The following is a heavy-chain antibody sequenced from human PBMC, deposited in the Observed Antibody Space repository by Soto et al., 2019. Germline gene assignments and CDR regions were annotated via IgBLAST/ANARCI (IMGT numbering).Heavy chain of an antibody. CDR3: ARGAVIQLRFLEWLSYWFDP. Sequence: ASVKVSCKASGYTFTSYDINWVGQAAGQGREWMGWMNPNSGNTGYAQKFQGRVTMTRNTSISTAYMELSSLRSEDTAVYYCARGAVIQLRFLEWLSYWFDPWGQGTLVTVSS. CDR2: MNPNSGNT. V-gene: IGHV1-8*01. CDR1: GYTFTSYD. D-gene: IGHD3-3*01. J-gene: IGHJ5*02.